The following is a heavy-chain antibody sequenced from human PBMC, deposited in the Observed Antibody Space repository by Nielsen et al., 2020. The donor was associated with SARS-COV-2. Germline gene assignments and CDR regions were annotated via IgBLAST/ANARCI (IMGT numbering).Heavy chain of an antibody. CDR3: AKSQDPGTTGTTDAFDI. CDR2: ISGSGGST. Sequence: GGSLRLSCAASGFTFSSYAMSWVRQAPGKGLEWVSAISGSGGSTYYADSVKGRFTISRGNSKNTLYLQMNSLRAEDTAVYYCAKSQDPGTTGTTDAFDIWGQGTMVTVSS. V-gene: IGHV3-23*01. D-gene: IGHD1-1*01. J-gene: IGHJ3*02. CDR1: GFTFSSYA.